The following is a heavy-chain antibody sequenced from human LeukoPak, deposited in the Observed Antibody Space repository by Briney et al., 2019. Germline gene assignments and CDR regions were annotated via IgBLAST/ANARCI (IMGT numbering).Heavy chain of an antibody. CDR2: IYHTGTT. CDR1: GDSISTTNW. CDR3: AMKRSVYCSSTTCYGGFDFDY. J-gene: IGHJ4*02. V-gene: IGHV4-4*02. D-gene: IGHD2-2*01. Sequence: SETLSLTCAVSGDSISTTNWWCWVRQHPGKGLEEIGEIYHTGTTNYNPSIKRRRSISGDKSQSSLTLSSVTAADTAVYYCAMKRSVYCSSTTCYGGFDFDYWGQGTLVTVSS.